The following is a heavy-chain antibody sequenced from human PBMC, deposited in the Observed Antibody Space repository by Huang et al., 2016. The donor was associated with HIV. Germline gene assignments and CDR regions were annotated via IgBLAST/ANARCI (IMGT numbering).Heavy chain of an antibody. CDR1: GGPFNNYS. CDR2: CSHSVVA. D-gene: IGHD3-3*01. V-gene: IGHV4-34*02. CDR3: ARVPTPSYYDFWSISPSHEDVYYYNMDV. J-gene: IGHJ6*02. Sequence: QVQLQQWGAGVLKPSETLSLTCAVYGGPFNNYSWIWVRQLTGRRLEWMWECSHSVVANYNPSLKGLVSMSIDPSKRQFALRFTAVTAADTAGYYCARVPTPSYYDFWSISPSHEDVYYYNMDVWGQGTTVIVSS.